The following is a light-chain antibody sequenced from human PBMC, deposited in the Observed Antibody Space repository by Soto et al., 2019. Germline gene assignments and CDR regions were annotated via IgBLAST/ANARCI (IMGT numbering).Light chain of an antibody. CDR1: QSISSW. Sequence: DIQMTQSPSTLSASVGDRVTITCRASQSISSWLAWYQQKPGKAPKLLIYDASSLESGVPSRFSGSGSGTEFTLTISSLQPDDFATYYCQQYNSYLLTCGGGTKVEIK. CDR3: QQYNSYLLT. V-gene: IGKV1-5*01. J-gene: IGKJ4*01. CDR2: DAS.